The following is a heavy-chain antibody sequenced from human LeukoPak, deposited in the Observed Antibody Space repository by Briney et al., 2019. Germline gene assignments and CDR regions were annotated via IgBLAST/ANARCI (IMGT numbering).Heavy chain of an antibody. D-gene: IGHD2-15*01. Sequence: GGSLRLSCAASGLTFRNYAMSWVRQAPGKGLEWVSVICANDGNTYYADAVKGRSTISRDNSKDTLYLQMDSLRAEDTAVYYCAKGGGSSCYSPCDYWGQGILVTVSS. CDR1: GLTFRNYA. J-gene: IGHJ4*02. CDR3: AKGGGSSCYSPCDY. CDR2: ICANDGNT. V-gene: IGHV3-23*01.